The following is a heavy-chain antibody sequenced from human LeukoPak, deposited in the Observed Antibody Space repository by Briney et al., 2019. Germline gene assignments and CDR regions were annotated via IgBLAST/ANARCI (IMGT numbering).Heavy chain of an antibody. J-gene: IGHJ4*02. V-gene: IGHV4-61*02. CDR2: IYTSGST. CDR1: GGSISSGSYY. CDR3: ARARVAGTPFDY. Sequence: SETLSLTCTVSGGSISSGSYYWNWIRQPAGKGLEWIGRIYTSGSTSYNPSLKSRVTISVDTSKNQFSLKLSSVTAADTAVYYCARARVAGTPFDYWGQGTLVTVSS. D-gene: IGHD6-19*01.